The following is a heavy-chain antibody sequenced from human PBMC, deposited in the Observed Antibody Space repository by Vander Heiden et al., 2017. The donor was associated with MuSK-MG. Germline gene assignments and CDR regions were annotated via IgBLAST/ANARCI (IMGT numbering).Heavy chain of an antibody. D-gene: IGHD2-21*02. CDR3: ARVGASGGNSTYYYGMDV. V-gene: IGHV1-69*01. CDR1: GGTFSSYA. J-gene: IGHJ6*02. CDR2: IIPIFGTA. Sequence: QVQLVQSGAEVKKPGSSVKVSCKASGGTFSSYAISWVRQAPGQGLEWRGGIIPIFGTANYAQKFQGRVTITADESTSTAYMELSSLRSEDTAVYYCARVGASGGNSTYYYGMDVWGQGTTVTVSS.